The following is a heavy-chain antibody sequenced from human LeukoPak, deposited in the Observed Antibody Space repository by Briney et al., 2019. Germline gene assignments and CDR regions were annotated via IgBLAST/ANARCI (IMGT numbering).Heavy chain of an antibody. CDR3: ARAFQSLGGLSLPDY. D-gene: IGHD3-16*02. CDR2: IHPSTGNP. J-gene: IGHJ4*02. V-gene: IGHV7-4-1*02. Sequence: ASVKVSRKASGYTFTNYAMNWVRQAPGQGLEWMGWIHPSTGNPTYAQGFTGRFVFSLDTSVSTTYLQISSLKAEDTAVYFCARAFQSLGGLSLPDYWGQGTLLTVSS. CDR1: GYTFTNYA.